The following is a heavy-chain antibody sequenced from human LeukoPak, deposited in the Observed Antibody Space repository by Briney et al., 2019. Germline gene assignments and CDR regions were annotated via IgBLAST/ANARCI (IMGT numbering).Heavy chain of an antibody. Sequence: GGSLRLSCAASGFTFSSYWMSWVRQAPGKGLEWVANINQDGSEKYYVDSLKGRFTISRDNAKNSLYLQMNSLGAEDTAAYYCARRQCSSISCYYAFDIWGQGTMVTVSS. V-gene: IGHV3-7*01. CDR1: GFTFSSYW. CDR3: ARRQCSSISCYYAFDI. CDR2: INQDGSEK. J-gene: IGHJ3*02. D-gene: IGHD2-2*01.